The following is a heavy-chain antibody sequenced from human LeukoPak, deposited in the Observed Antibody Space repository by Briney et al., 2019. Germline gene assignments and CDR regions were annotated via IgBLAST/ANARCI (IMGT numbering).Heavy chain of an antibody. V-gene: IGHV4-59*01. CDR1: GGSISSYY. CDR2: IYYSGST. J-gene: IGHJ4*02. D-gene: IGHD6-13*01. Sequence: SETLSLTCTVSGGSISSYYWSWIRQPAGKGLEWIGYIYYSGSTNYNPSLKRRVTISVDTSKNQFSLKLSSVTAADTAVYYCARRRKSSSWYGGMDYWGQGTLVTVSS. CDR3: ARRRKSSSWYGGMDY.